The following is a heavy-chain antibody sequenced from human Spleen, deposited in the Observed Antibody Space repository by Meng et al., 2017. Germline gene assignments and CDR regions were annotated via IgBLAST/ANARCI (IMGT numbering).Heavy chain of an antibody. D-gene: IGHD3-9*01. CDR3: TRVSIFDWLLEYFDY. Sequence: GGSLRLSCTASGFTFGDYAMSWFRQAPGKGLEWVGFIRSKAYGGTTEYAASVKGRFTISRDDSKSIAYLQMNSLKTEDTAVYYCTRVSIFDWLLEYFDYWGQGTLVTVSS. J-gene: IGHJ4*02. CDR2: IRSKAYGGTT. CDR1: GFTFGDYA. V-gene: IGHV3-49*03.